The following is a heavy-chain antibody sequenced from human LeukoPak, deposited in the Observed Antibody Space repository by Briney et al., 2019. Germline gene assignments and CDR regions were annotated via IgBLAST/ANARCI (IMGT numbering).Heavy chain of an antibody. V-gene: IGHV4-30-4*01. CDR3: ARDVDRSFDL. Sequence: PSETLSLTCAVYGGSFSGYYWSWIRQPPGKGLEWIGYIYYSGSTYYNPSLKSRVTISVDTSKNQFSLKLSSVTAADTAVYYCARDVDRSFDLWGRGTLVTVSS. CDR1: GGSFSGYY. CDR2: IYYSGST. J-gene: IGHJ2*01. D-gene: IGHD5-12*01.